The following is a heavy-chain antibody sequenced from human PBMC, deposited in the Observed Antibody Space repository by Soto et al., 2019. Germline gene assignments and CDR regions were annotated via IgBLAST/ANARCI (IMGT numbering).Heavy chain of an antibody. CDR3: AHRRDSGYDHWAPSDNWFDP. J-gene: IGHJ5*02. CDR2: IYWNDDK. CDR1: GFSLSTSGVG. Sequence: SGPTLVKPTQTLTLTCTFSGFSLSTSGVGVGWIRQPPGKALEWLALIYWNDDKRYSPSLKSRLTITKDTSKNQVVLTMTNMDPVDTATYYCAHRRDSGYDHWAPSDNWFDPWGQGTLVTVSS. V-gene: IGHV2-5*01. D-gene: IGHD5-12*01.